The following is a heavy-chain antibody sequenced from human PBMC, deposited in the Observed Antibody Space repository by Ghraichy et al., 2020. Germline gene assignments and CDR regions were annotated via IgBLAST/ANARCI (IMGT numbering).Heavy chain of an antibody. J-gene: IGHJ4*02. CDR2: IHHSGST. CDR3: ARGARFTALAVPGFDF. D-gene: IGHD6-19*01. CDR1: GSSITSNFY. Sequence: SETLSLTCTVSGSSITSNFYWGWIRQSPGKGLEWIASIHHSGSTFYNPTLKSRVSLSVDTSQNQFSIRLTSVTAADTAVYFCARGARFTALAVPGFDFWGQGTLLTVSS. V-gene: IGHV4-38-2*02.